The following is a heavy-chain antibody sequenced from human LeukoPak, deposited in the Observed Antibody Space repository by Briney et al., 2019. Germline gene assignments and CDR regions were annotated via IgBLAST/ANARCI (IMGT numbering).Heavy chain of an antibody. J-gene: IGHJ4*02. CDR2: INPNSGGT. CDR3: ASGHCSSTSCRGFDY. V-gene: IGHV1-2*02. Sequence: GASVTVSCKASGYTFTNYGITWVRQAPGQGLEWMGWINPNSGGTNYAQKFQGRVTMTRDTSISTAYMELSRLRSDDTAVYYCASGHCSSTSCRGFDYWGQGTLVTVSS. D-gene: IGHD2-2*01. CDR1: GYTFTNYG.